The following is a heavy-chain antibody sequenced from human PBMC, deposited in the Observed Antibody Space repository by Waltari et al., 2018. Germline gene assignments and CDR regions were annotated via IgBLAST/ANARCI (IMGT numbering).Heavy chain of an antibody. D-gene: IGHD3-10*01. J-gene: IGHJ4*02. CDR2: IWLEGGQT. V-gene: IGHV3-33*06. CDR3: AKDAFGNTYVDH. Sequence: QAQLVESGGGVVQPGMSLRLSCTGTGLSISSYGMHWVRQAPGKGLEGVALIWLEGGQTYYADSVRGRFTISRDNSKNTLYLDMNSLKLNDTAIYYCAKDAFGNTYVDHWGQGTLVTVAS. CDR1: GLSISSYG.